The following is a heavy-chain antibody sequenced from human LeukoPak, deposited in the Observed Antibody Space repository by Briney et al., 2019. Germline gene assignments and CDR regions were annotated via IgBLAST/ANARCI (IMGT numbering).Heavy chain of an antibody. Sequence: GASVKVSCKASGYTFTGYYMHWVRQAPGQGLEWMGWINPNSGGTNYAQKFQGRVTMTRDTSISTAYMELSRLRSDDTAVYYCARIRRGYSRDAGDYWGQGTLVTVSS. V-gene: IGHV1-2*02. CDR2: INPNSGGT. CDR1: GYTFTGYY. J-gene: IGHJ4*02. CDR3: ARIRRGYSRDAGDY. D-gene: IGHD5-18*01.